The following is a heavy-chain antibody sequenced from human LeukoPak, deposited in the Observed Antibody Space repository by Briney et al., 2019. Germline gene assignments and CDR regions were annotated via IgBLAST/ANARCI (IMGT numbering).Heavy chain of an antibody. Sequence: GGSLRLSCAASGFTFSDYYMSWIRQAPGKGLEWVSYISSSGSTIYYADSVKGRFTISRDNAKNSLYLQMNSLRAGDTAVYYCARVPAAIGGYYYYGMDVWGQGTTVTVSS. CDR1: GFTFSDYY. J-gene: IGHJ6*02. CDR3: ARVPAAIGGYYYYGMDV. CDR2: ISSSGSTI. V-gene: IGHV3-11*01. D-gene: IGHD2-2*01.